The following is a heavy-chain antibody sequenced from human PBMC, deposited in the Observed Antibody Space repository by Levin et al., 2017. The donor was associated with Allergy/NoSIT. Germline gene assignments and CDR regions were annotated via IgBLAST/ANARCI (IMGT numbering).Heavy chain of an antibody. CDR3: AKGDYYGSGSPDYFDY. V-gene: IGHV3-43D*04. D-gene: IGHD3-10*01. CDR2: ISWDGGST. CDR1: GFTFDDYA. Sequence: GGSLRLSCAASGFTFDDYAMHWVRQAPGKGLEWVSLISWDGGSTYYADSVKGRFTISRDNSKNSLYLQMNSLRAEDTALYYCAKGDYYGSGSPDYFDYWGQGTLVTVSS. J-gene: IGHJ4*02.